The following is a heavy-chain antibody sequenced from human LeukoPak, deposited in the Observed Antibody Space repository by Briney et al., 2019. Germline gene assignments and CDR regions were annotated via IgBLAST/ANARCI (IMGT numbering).Heavy chain of an antibody. J-gene: IGHJ5*02. CDR2: ISGSGGST. CDR1: GFTFSSYG. V-gene: IGHV3-23*01. CDR3: AKDTLSTTANWFDP. Sequence: PGGSLRLSCAASGFTFSSYGMSWVRQAPGKGLEWVSAISGSGGSTYYADSVKGRFTISRDNSKNTLYLQMNSLRAEDTAVYYCAKDTLSTTANWFDPWGQGTLVTVSS. D-gene: IGHD4-17*01.